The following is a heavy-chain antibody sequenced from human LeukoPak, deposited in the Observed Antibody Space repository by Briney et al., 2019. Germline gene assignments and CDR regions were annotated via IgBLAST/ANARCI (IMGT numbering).Heavy chain of an antibody. CDR1: GFTFTDYW. CDR3: ARDGTAAGLYFDL. CDR2: IRQDGGEK. J-gene: IGHJ4*01. V-gene: IGHV3-7*01. D-gene: IGHD6-13*01. Sequence: PGGSLRLSCAVSGFTFTDYWMNWVRQAPGKGLEWVASIRQDGGEKSHVDSVKGRFTISRDNTKSSLYLQINSLRAEDTAVYYCARDGTAAGLYFDLWGQGTLVTVSS.